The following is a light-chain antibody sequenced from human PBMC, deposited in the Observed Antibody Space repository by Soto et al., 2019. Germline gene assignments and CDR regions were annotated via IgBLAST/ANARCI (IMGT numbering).Light chain of an antibody. CDR3: KQYHRFPEI. Sequence: DVVMTQSPDSLAVSLGERATIKCKSGQSLLWSPNNKNYLAWYQQKPGQPPKLLISWASTRESGVPDRFSGRGFEKVSPLPIRTRRAEVGAFYYCKQYHRFPEILGRGTRLEIK. CDR1: QSLLWSPNNKNY. V-gene: IGKV4-1*01. J-gene: IGKJ2*01. CDR2: WAS.